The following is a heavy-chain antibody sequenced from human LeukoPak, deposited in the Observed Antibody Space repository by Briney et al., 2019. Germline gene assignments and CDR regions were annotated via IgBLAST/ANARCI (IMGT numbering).Heavy chain of an antibody. V-gene: IGHV3-30*02. D-gene: IGHD2-21*02. J-gene: IGHJ3*02. Sequence: PGGSLRLSCAASGFTFSSYGMHWVRQAPGKGLEWVAFIRYDGSNKYYADSVKGRFTISRDNSKNTLYLQMNSLRAEDTAVYYCAKDLCGGDCYSAISGAFDIWGQGTMVTVSS. CDR2: IRYDGSNK. CDR3: AKDLCGGDCYSAISGAFDI. CDR1: GFTFSSYG.